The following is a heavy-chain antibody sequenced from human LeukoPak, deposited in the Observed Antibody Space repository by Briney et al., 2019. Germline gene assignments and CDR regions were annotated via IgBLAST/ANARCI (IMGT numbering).Heavy chain of an antibody. Sequence: ASVKVSCKASGYTFTGYYMHWVRQAPGQGLEWMGWINPNSGGTNYAQKFQGRVTMTRDTSISTAYMELSRLRSDDTAVYYCARDGGANYDILTGYIDCWGQGTLVTVSS. CDR2: INPNSGGT. CDR3: ARDGGANYDILTGYIDC. V-gene: IGHV1-2*02. J-gene: IGHJ4*02. CDR1: GYTFTGYY. D-gene: IGHD3-9*01.